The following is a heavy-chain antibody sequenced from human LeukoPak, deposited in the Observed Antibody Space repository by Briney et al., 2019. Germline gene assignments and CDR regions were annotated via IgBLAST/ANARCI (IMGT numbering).Heavy chain of an antibody. Sequence: SETLSLTCTVSGGSISSCYWSWIRQPAGKGLEWIGRIYTSGSTNYNPSLKSRVTMSVDTSKNQFSLKLSSVTAADTAVYYCARWGAVGIHCSGGSCYSNVHAFDIWGQGTMVTVSS. CDR1: GGSISSCY. CDR2: IYTSGST. D-gene: IGHD2-15*01. V-gene: IGHV4-4*07. J-gene: IGHJ3*02. CDR3: ARWGAVGIHCSGGSCYSNVHAFDI.